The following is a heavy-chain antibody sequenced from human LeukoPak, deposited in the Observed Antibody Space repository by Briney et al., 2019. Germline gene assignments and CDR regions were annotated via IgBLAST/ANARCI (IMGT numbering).Heavy chain of an antibody. V-gene: IGHV1-69*13. CDR1: GVTFSDYA. D-gene: IGHD3-22*01. J-gene: IGHJ4*02. CDR3: ARGPITTRSHFDY. Sequence: SVKVSCKTSGVTFSDYAISWVRQAPGQGLEWMGGIIPIFGTANYAQKFQGRVTITADESTSTAYMELSSLRSEDTAVYYCARGPITTRSHFDYWGQGTLVTVSS. CDR2: IIPIFGTA.